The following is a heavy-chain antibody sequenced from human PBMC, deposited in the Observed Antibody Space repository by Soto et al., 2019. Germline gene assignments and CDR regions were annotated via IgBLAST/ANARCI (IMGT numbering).Heavy chain of an antibody. CDR1: GGSISPYY. J-gene: IGHJ4*02. CDR2: IFYSGST. D-gene: IGHD3-9*01. CDR3: ARHSSQNFDWLEY. V-gene: IGHV4-59*08. Sequence: QVQLQESGPGLVRPSETLSLTCTVSGGSISPYYWSWVRQPPGKGLEWIAFIFYSGSTNYNPSLKRRVTISVETSKNQFSLKLTSVTAADTAVYYCARHSSQNFDWLEYWGQGTLVTVSS.